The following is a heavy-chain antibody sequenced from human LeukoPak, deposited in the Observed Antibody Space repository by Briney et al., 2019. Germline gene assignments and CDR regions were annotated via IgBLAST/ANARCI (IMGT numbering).Heavy chain of an antibody. CDR2: ISASYTT. V-gene: IGHV3-23*01. D-gene: IGHD5-12*01. J-gene: IGHJ4*02. Sequence: GSLRLSCAASGFIFSNYAMNWVRQAPGKGLEWVAFISASYTTEYADSAKGRFTISRDNSKNTLYLEMNNLRAEDTAIYYCAEDWKPDSGYDFDYWGQGTLVTVSS. CDR3: AEDWKPDSGYDFDY. CDR1: GFIFSNYA.